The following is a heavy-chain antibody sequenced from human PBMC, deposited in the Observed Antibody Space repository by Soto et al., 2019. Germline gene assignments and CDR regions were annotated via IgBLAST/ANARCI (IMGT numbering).Heavy chain of an antibody. Sequence: QVQLVESGGGVVQPGRSLRLSCAVSGFTFNTYGFHWVRQAPGKGLEWVAVISFDGNNKYYADSVKGRFTISRDSSKNRIYLQLNLMRVEGTTVYYCAKIHLDTSMALDCWGQGTLVPVSS. CDR2: ISFDGNNK. D-gene: IGHD5-18*01. J-gene: IGHJ4*02. V-gene: IGHV3-33*06. CDR1: GFTFNTYG. CDR3: AKIHLDTSMALDC.